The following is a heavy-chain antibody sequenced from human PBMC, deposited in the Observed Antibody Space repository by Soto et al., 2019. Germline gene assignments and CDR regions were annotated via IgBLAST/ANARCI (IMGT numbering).Heavy chain of an antibody. CDR1: GYSFTSYA. CDR3: ARIGVVYYMDV. Sequence: ASVKVSCKASGYSFTSYAVHWVRHAPGQRLEWMGWINAGNGNTKYSQKFQGRVTITSDTSASTAYMELSSLRSEDTAVYYFARIGVVYYMDVWGKGTTLTVSS. D-gene: IGHD2-2*01. V-gene: IGHV1-3*01. CDR2: INAGNGNT. J-gene: IGHJ6*03.